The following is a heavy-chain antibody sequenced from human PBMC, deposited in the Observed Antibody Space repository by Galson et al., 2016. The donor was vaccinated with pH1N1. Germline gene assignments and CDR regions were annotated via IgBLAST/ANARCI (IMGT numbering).Heavy chain of an antibody. Sequence: SLRLSCAASGFTSSNNAMTWVRQAPGKGLEWVSSIVTSGNTYYADSVKGRFIISRDNSKNTLYLQMNSLRAEDAALYYCMKGTTSGDYWGQGTLVTVSS. D-gene: IGHD1-26*01. CDR1: GFTSSNNA. CDR2: IVTSGNT. J-gene: IGHJ4*02. CDR3: MKGTTSGDY. V-gene: IGHV3-23*01.